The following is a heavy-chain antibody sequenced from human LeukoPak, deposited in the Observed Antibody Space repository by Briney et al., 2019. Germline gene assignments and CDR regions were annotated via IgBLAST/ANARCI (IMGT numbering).Heavy chain of an antibody. J-gene: IGHJ5*02. CDR2: IYYSGST. V-gene: IGHV4-59*01. CDR3: AGVRGDYGGWFDP. CDR1: GGSISSYY. D-gene: IGHD4-17*01. Sequence: SETLSLTCTVSGGSISSYYWSWIRQPPGKGLEWIGYIYYSGSTNYNPSLKSRVTISVDTSKNQFSLKLSSVTAADAAVYYCAGVRGDYGGWFDPWGQGTLVTVSS.